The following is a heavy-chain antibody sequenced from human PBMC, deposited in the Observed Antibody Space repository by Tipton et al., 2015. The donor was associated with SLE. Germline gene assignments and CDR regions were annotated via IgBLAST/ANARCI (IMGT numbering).Heavy chain of an antibody. CDR3: ARDGPPFYALWSGPSFDY. CDR1: GSTFSSYT. D-gene: IGHD3-3*01. J-gene: IGHJ4*02. Sequence: QVQLVQSGAEVKKPGSSVKVSCKASGSTFSSYTISWVRQAPGQGLEWMGRIIPILGIANYAQKFQGRVTITADKSTSTAYMELSSLRSEDTAVYYCARDGPPFYALWSGPSFDYWGQGTLVTVSS. CDR2: IIPILGIA. V-gene: IGHV1-69*09.